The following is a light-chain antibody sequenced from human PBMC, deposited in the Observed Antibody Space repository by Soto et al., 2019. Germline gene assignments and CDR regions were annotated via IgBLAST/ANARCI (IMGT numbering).Light chain of an antibody. CDR2: GAS. CDR3: QQYGSSPTT. J-gene: IGKJ1*01. V-gene: IGKV3-20*01. CDR1: QTVTSNY. Sequence: EIVLTQSPGTLSLSPGERATLSCGASQTVTSNYLAWYQQKPGQAPRRLIFGASFRATGIPDRFSGSGSGTDFTLTISRLEPEDFAVYYCQQYGSSPTTFGQGTKVDIK.